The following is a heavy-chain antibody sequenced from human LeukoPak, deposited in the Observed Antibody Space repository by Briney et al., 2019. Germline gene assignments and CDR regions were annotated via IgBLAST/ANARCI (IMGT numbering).Heavy chain of an antibody. D-gene: IGHD1-26*01. J-gene: IGHJ4*02. CDR1: GFTSNSYG. V-gene: IGHV3-30*03. CDR2: ISYDGSNK. Sequence: GGSLRLSCAASGFTSNSYGMHWVRQAPGKGLEWVAVISYDGSNKYYADSVKGRFTISRDNSKNTLYLQMNSLRAEDTAVYYCARDSGSYYSLDYWGQGTLVTVSS. CDR3: ARDSGSYYSLDY.